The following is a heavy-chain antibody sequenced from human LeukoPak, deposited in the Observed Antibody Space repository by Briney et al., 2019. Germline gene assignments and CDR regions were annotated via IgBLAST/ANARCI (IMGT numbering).Heavy chain of an antibody. J-gene: IGHJ6*03. Sequence: PGGSLRLSCAASGFTFSSYSMNWVRQAPGKGLEWVSSISSSSSYIYYADSVKGRFTISRDNAKNSLYLQMNSLRAEDTAVYYCAREGGGTTVSPWYYYYYTDVWGKGTTVTVSS. V-gene: IGHV3-21*01. CDR2: ISSSSSYI. D-gene: IGHD4-17*01. CDR1: GFTFSSYS. CDR3: AREGGGTTVSPWYYYYYTDV.